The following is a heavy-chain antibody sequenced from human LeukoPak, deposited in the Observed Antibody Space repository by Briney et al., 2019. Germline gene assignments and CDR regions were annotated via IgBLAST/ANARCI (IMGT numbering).Heavy chain of an antibody. Sequence: PSETLSLTCTVSGGSISSGIYYWSWIRQPAGKGLEWIGRIYISGSTNYNPSLKSRVTISVDTSKNQFSLKLSSVTAADTAVYYCARDGGYSNPYYYYYYYMDVWGKGTTVTVSS. V-gene: IGHV4-61*02. CDR1: GGSISSGIYY. D-gene: IGHD4-11*01. CDR3: ARDGGYSNPYYYYYYYMDV. J-gene: IGHJ6*03. CDR2: IYISGST.